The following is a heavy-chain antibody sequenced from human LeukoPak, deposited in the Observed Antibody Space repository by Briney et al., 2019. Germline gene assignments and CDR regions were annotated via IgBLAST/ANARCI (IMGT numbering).Heavy chain of an antibody. CDR1: GDSISNYY. CDR2: IFYSGYT. V-gene: IGHV4-59*01. CDR3: ARGRPYDYYGSGSYPAYGMDV. D-gene: IGHD3-10*01. Sequence: SETLSLTCTVSGDSISNYYWSWIRQPPGKGLEWIAYIFYSGYTNYNPSLKSRVTISVDTSNNQFSLKLSSVTAADTAVYYCARGRPYDYYGSGSYPAYGMDVWGQGTTVTVSS. J-gene: IGHJ6*02.